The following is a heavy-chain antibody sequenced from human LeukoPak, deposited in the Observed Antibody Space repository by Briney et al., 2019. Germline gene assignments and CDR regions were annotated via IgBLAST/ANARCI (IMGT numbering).Heavy chain of an antibody. V-gene: IGHV4-34*01. CDR2: INHSGST. CDR3: ARGYSYGYGDFDY. Sequence: SETLSLTCAVYGGSFSGYYWSWIRQPPGKGLESLGEINHSGSTNYNPSLKSRVTISVDTSKNQFSLKLSSVTAADTAVYYCARGYSYGYGDFDYWGQGTLVTVSS. D-gene: IGHD5-18*01. J-gene: IGHJ4*02. CDR1: GGSFSGYY.